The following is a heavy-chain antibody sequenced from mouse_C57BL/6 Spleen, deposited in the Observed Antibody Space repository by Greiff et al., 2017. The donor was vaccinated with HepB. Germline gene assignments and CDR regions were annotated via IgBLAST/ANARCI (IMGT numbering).Heavy chain of an antibody. J-gene: IGHJ2*01. CDR3: ARCYYGSSFDY. D-gene: IGHD1-1*01. CDR1: GYSFTGYY. Sequence: VQLQQSGPELVKPGASVKISCKASGYSFTGYYMNWVKQSPEKSLEWIGEINPSTGGTTYNQKFTAKATLTVDKSSSTAYMQLKSLTSEDSAVYYCARCYYGSSFDYWGQGTTLTVSS. CDR2: INPSTGGT. V-gene: IGHV1-42*01.